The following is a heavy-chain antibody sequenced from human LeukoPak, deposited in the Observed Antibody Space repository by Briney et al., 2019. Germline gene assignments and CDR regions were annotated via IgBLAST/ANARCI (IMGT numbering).Heavy chain of an antibody. D-gene: IGHD5-12*01. V-gene: IGHV4-34*01. J-gene: IGHJ3*02. CDR2: INHSGST. CDR3: ARGTPGATYDAFDI. Sequence: PSETLSLTCAVYGGSFSDYYWSWIRQPPGRGLEWIGEINHSGSTNYNPSLKSRVTISVDTSKNQFSLKLSSVTAADTAVYYCARGTPGATYDAFDIWGQGTMVTVSS. CDR1: GGSFSDYY.